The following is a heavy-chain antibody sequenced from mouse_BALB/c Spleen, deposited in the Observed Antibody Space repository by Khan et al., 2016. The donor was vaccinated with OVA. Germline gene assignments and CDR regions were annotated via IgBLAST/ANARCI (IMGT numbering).Heavy chain of an antibody. J-gene: IGHJ3*01. CDR3: TRSQGNYLFAY. Sequence: QIQLVQSGSDLKKPGETVKISCKASGYTLTDYGMNWVKQTPGKGLKWMGWINTYTGEPTYADDFKGRFAFSLETSASTAYLQIINLKNEDTATXFCTRSQGNYLFAYWGQGTLVTVS. CDR2: INTYTGEP. D-gene: IGHD2-1*01. V-gene: IGHV9-3-1*01. CDR1: GYTLTDYG.